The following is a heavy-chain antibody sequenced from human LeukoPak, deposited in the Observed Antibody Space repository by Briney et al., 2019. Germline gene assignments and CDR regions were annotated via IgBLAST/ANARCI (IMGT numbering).Heavy chain of an antibody. CDR3: AKGGVPAAV. CDR2: ISGSVGST. D-gene: IGHD2-2*01. Sequence: QPGGSLRLSCAASGFSFTSYAMTWVRQAPGKGLEWVSAISGSVGSTSYADGVKGRFTVSRDNSKNTLYLQMNRLRAEDTAVYYCAKGGVPAAVGGQGTLVTVSS. V-gene: IGHV3-23*01. CDR1: GFSFTSYA. J-gene: IGHJ4*02.